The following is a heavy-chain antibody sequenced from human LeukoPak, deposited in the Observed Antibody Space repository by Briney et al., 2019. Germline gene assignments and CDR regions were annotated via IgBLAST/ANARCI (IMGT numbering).Heavy chain of an antibody. D-gene: IGHD3-10*01. CDR1: GYTFTGYY. V-gene: IGHV1-46*01. Sequence: ASVKVSCKASGYTFTGYYMHWVRQAPGQGLEWMGWINPNSGSTSYAQKFQGRVTMTRDTSTSTVYMELSSLRSEDTAVYYCARDQTITMVRGTLNHAFDIWGQGTMVTVSS. CDR3: ARDQTITMVRGTLNHAFDI. J-gene: IGHJ3*02. CDR2: INPNSGST.